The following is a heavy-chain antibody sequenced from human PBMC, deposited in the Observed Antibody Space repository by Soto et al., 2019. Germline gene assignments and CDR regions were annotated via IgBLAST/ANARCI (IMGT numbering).Heavy chain of an antibody. CDR3: AKGDYNNFLDY. CDR1: GFTFSAYG. J-gene: IGHJ4*02. Sequence: QVQLVESGGGVVQPGRSLRLSCAASGFTFSAYGMHWVRQAPGKGLEWVAVILHDGSYKYYGDSVKGRFTISRDNSKNTLYLQMNSVRGDDTAVDYCAKGDYNNFLDYWGQGTLVTVSS. CDR2: ILHDGSYK. V-gene: IGHV3-30*18. D-gene: IGHD4-4*01.